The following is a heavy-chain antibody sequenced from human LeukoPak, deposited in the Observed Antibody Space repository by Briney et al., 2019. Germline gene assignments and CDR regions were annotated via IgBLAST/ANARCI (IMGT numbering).Heavy chain of an antibody. CDR1: GYSISSGYY. CDR2: IYHSGST. CDR3: ARPRASYYYDSSGYSNWFDP. J-gene: IGHJ5*02. D-gene: IGHD3-22*01. Sequence: SETLSLTCTVSGYSISSGYYWGWIRPPPGKGLEWIGSIYHSGSTYYNPSLKSRVTISVDTSKNQFSLKLSSVTAADTAVYYCARPRASYYYDSSGYSNWFDPWGQGTLVTVSS. V-gene: IGHV4-38-2*02.